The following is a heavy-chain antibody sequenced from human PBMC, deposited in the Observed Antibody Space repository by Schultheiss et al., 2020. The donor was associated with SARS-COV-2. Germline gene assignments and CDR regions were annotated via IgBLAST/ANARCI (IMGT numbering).Heavy chain of an antibody. J-gene: IGHJ4*02. D-gene: IGHD4-17*01. CDR2: IKEDGSEK. CDR1: GFTFSRYW. Sequence: GGSLRLSCAASGFTFSRYWMSWVRQAPGKGLEWVANIKEDGSEKYYVDSVKGRFTISRDNAKNSLYLQMNSLRAEDMAVYYCARGSDYDYFDYWGQGTLVTVSS. V-gene: IGHV3-7*03. CDR3: ARGSDYDYFDY.